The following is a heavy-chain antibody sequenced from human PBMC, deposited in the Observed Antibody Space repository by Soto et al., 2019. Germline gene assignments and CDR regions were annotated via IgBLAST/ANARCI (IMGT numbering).Heavy chain of an antibody. V-gene: IGHV3-48*03. CDR1: GFTFSSYE. CDR3: AGTYSNYLPYYFDY. CDR2: ISSSGSTI. D-gene: IGHD4-4*01. Sequence: GGSLRLYCAASGFTFSSYEMNWVRQAPGKGLEWVSYISSSGSTIYYADSVKGRFTISRDNAKNSLYLQMNSLRAEDTAVYYCAGTYSNYLPYYFDYWGQGTLVTVSS. J-gene: IGHJ4*02.